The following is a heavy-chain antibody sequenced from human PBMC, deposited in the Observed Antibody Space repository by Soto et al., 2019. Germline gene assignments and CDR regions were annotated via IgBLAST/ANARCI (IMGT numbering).Heavy chain of an antibody. V-gene: IGHV3-11*03. J-gene: IGHJ4*02. CDR2: ISSSSSYT. Sequence: GGSLRLSCAASGFTFSDYYMSWIRQAPGKGLEWVSYISSSSSYTNYADSVKGRFTISKDNAKNSLYLQMNSLRAEDTAVYYCARMGYDSSGYYYRFFDYWGQGTLVTVSS. CDR1: GFTFSDYY. CDR3: ARMGYDSSGYYYRFFDY. D-gene: IGHD3-22*01.